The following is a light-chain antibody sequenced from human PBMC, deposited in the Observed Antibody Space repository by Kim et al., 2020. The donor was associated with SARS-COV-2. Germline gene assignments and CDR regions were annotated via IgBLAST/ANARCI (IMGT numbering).Light chain of an antibody. Sequence: DVVMTQSPLSLPVTLGQPASISCKSSQSLLHSDGNTYLNWFQQRPGQSPRRLIYKVSNRDSGVPTRFSGGGSGTVFPQKISRVEAEDVGFYYCMKETPGPATFGGGTKVDIK. CDR1: QSLLHSDGNTY. J-gene: IGKJ4*01. CDR2: KVS. V-gene: IGKV2-30*02. CDR3: MKETPGPAT.